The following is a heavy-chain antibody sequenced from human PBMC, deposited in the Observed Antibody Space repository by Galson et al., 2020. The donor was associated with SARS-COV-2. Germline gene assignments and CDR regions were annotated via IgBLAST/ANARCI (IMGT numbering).Heavy chain of an antibody. V-gene: IGHV4-30-2*01. Sequence: SETLSLTCAVPGTSISSGSYSWNWIRQPPGKGLEWIGYISHSGGTYYNPSLKSRVTISGDRSKNQFSLRLSSVTAADTAVYYCARLHYGEYAPKGFDCWGPGTRVTVAS. CDR2: ISHSGGT. D-gene: IGHD4-17*01. CDR1: GTSISSGSYS. J-gene: IGHJ3*01. CDR3: ARLHYGEYAPKGFDC.